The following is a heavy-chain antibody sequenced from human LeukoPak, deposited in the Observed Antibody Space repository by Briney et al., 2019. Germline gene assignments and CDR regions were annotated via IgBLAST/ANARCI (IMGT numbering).Heavy chain of an antibody. J-gene: IGHJ4*02. CDR3: ARWGTRSIDY. D-gene: IGHD1-7*01. CDR1: GFPFRRYC. Sequence: GGALRLFLATAGFPFRRYCITWVRPAPGQGLEGVAVIWYDGSNKYYADSVKGRFTISRDNSKNTLYLQMNSLRAEDTAVYYCARWGTRSIDYWGQGTLVTVSS. V-gene: IGHV3-33*07. CDR2: IWYDGSNK.